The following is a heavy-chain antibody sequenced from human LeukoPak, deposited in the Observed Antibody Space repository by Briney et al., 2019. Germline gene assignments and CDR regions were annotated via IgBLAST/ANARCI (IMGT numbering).Heavy chain of an antibody. CDR3: ARDLRGATYDSSGHQIL. V-gene: IGHV3-21*01. Sequence: GGSLRLSCAASGFTFSSYSMNWVRQAPGKGLEWVSSISSSSSYIYYADSVKGRFTISRDNAKNSLYLQMDSLRAEDTAVYYCARDLRGATYDSSGHQILWGQGTLVTVSS. CDR1: GFTFSSYS. CDR2: ISSSSSYI. J-gene: IGHJ4*02. D-gene: IGHD3-22*01.